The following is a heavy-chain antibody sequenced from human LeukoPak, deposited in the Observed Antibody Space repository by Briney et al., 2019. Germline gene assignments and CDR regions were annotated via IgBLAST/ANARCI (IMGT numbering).Heavy chain of an antibody. V-gene: IGHV4-59*12. CDR1: GGSISSYY. CDR3: ARAQIAAAGPAHFDY. D-gene: IGHD6-13*01. J-gene: IGHJ4*02. CDR2: IYYSGST. Sequence: SETLSLTCTVSGGSISSYYWSWIRQPPGKGLEWIGYIYYSGSTNYNPSLKSRVTISVDTSKNQFSLKLSSVTAADTAVYYCARAQIAAAGPAHFDYWGQGTLVTVSS.